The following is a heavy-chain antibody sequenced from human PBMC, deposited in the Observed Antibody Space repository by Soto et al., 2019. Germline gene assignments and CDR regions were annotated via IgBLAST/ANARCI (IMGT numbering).Heavy chain of an antibody. CDR1: GHTFQNYA. CDR3: AKGTRIVVVVAASDY. Sequence: GGSLRLSCVASGHTFQNYAMTWVRQAPGKGLEWVSAISGSGGSTYYADSVKGQFTISRDNSKNTLYLQMNSLRAEDTAVYYCAKGTRIVVVVAASDYWGQGTLVTVSS. J-gene: IGHJ4*02. CDR2: ISGSGGST. V-gene: IGHV3-23*01. D-gene: IGHD2-15*01.